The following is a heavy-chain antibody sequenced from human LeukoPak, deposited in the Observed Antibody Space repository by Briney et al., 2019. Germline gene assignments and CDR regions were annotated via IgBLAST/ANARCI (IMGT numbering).Heavy chain of an antibody. CDR1: GGSISSSSYY. D-gene: IGHD6-19*01. CDR3: ANGPGYSSGWYWFLQLDY. J-gene: IGHJ4*02. Sequence: PSETLSLTCTVSGGSISSSSYYWGWIRQPPGKGLEWIGSIYYSGSTYYNPSLKSRVTISVDTSKDQFSLKPSSVTAADTAVYYCANGPGYSSGWYWFLQLDYWGQGTLVTVSS. V-gene: IGHV4-39*01. CDR2: IYYSGST.